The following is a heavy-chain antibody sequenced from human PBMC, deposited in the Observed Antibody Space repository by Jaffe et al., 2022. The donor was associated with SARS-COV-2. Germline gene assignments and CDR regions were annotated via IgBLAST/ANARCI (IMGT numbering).Heavy chain of an antibody. CDR1: GYTFTNYA. V-gene: IGHV1-3*04. CDR3: ARDRYASGSWWFDP. D-gene: IGHD3-10*01. CDR2: INTATTNA. J-gene: IGHJ5*02. Sequence: QVQLVQSGAEVKKPGASVKVSCKASGYTFTNYAIHWVRQAPGQRLEWMGWINTATTNAKYSQKFQGRVTITRDTSASTAYMELSSLTSEDTAVYYCARDRYASGSWWFDPWGQGTLVTVSS.